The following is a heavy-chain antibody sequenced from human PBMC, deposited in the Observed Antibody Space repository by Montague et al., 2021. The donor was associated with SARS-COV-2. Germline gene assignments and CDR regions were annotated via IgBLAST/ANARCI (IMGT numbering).Heavy chain of an antibody. V-gene: IGHV4-59*08. Sequence: SETLSLTCTVSGDSISSYYWSWIRKPPGRGLEWIAYIYDSGNVDYNPSLKSRVTILVDTSKNQFSLKLSSVTAADTAAYYCAAQTDYYYYSLDVWGQGTTATVS. CDR3: AAQTDYYYYSLDV. CDR1: GDSISSYY. J-gene: IGHJ6*02. CDR2: IYDSGNV.